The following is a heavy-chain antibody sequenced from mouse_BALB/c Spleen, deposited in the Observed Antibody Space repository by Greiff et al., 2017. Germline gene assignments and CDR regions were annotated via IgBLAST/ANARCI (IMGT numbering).Heavy chain of an antibody. CDR1: GFTFSSFG. V-gene: IGHV5-17*02. CDR2: ISSGSSTI. D-gene: IGHD2-2*01. Sequence: EVKVVESGGGLVQPGGSRKLTCAASGFTFSSFGMHWVRQDPEKGLEWVAYISSGSSTIYYADTVKGRFTISRDNPKNTLFLQMTSLRSEDTAMYYCARLFYYGFCRAMDYWGQGTSVTVAA. J-gene: IGHJ4*01. CDR3: ARLFYYGFCRAMDY.